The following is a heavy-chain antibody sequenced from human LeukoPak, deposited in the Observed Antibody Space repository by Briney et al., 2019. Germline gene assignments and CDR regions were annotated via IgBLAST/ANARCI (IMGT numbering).Heavy chain of an antibody. CDR2: INHSGGT. J-gene: IGHJ4*02. CDR1: GGSFSDYY. CDR3: ARAEPRGSVWYPY. D-gene: IGHD6-13*01. Sequence: SETLSLTCAVYGGSFSDYYWSWIRQSPGKGLEWIGEINHSGGTNYNPSLKSRVTTSVDKSKNQFSLKLNSVTAADTAVYYCARAEPRGSVWYPYWGQGTLVTVSS. V-gene: IGHV4-34*01.